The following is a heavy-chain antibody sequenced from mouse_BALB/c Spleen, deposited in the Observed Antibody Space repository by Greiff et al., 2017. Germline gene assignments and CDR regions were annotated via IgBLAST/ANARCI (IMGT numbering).Heavy chain of an antibody. CDR2: IDPYNGGT. CDR3: ASPYRYDGGYFDV. V-gene: IGHV1S135*01. CDR1: GYSFTDYN. J-gene: IGHJ1*01. Sequence: VQLQQSGPELVKPGASVKVSCKASGYSFTDYNMYWVKQSHGKSLEWIGYIDPYNGGTSYNQKFKGKATLTVDKSSSTAFMHLHSLTSKDSAVYYCASPYRYDGGYFDVWGAGTTVTVSS. D-gene: IGHD2-14*01.